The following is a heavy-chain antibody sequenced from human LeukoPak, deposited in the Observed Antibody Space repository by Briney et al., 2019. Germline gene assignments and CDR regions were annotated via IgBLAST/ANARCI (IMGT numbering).Heavy chain of an antibody. CDR1: GGSFSGYY. D-gene: IGHD3-16*01. Sequence: PSETLSVTCAVYGGSFSGYYWSWIRQPPGNGLEWIGEINHSESTSTNYNPSLKSRVTISVDASRKQFSLKLSSVTAADTAVYYCARGRSNRDYWGQGTLVTVSS. CDR2: INHSESTST. CDR3: ARGRSNRDY. V-gene: IGHV4-34*01. J-gene: IGHJ4*02.